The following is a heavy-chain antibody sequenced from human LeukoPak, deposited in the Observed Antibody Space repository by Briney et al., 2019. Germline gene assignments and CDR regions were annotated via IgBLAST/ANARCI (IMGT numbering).Heavy chain of an antibody. Sequence: GGSLRLSCAASGFSFSTYAMSWVRQAPGKGLEWVSAISGSGDSTYYAEYLRGRIIISRDNSKNTLYLQVNSLRAEDTAIYYCAILRGYSGNERKWFDPWGQGTLVTVSS. CDR1: GFSFSTYA. CDR3: AILRGYSGNERKWFDP. D-gene: IGHD5-12*01. J-gene: IGHJ5*02. V-gene: IGHV3-23*01. CDR2: ISGSGDST.